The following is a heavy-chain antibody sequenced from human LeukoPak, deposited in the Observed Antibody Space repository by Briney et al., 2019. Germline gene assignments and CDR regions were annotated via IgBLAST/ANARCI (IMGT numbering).Heavy chain of an antibody. Sequence: PSDTLSLTCTVSGGSISSYYWSWIRQPAGRGLEWIGRIYTSGSTNYNPSLKSRVTMSVDPSKNQFSLKLTSVTAADTAVYYCASTSGEWELLLTGWGQGTPVTVSS. CDR3: ASTSGEWELLLTG. D-gene: IGHD1-26*01. V-gene: IGHV4-4*07. J-gene: IGHJ4*02. CDR1: GGSISSYY. CDR2: IYTSGST.